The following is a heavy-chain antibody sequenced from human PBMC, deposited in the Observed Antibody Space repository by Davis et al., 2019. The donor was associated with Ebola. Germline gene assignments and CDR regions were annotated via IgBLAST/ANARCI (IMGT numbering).Heavy chain of an antibody. CDR2: INPSAGST. D-gene: IGHD3-10*01. V-gene: IGHV1-46*01. J-gene: IGHJ6*04. CDR3: ARSESRGEWPSQIHYYYYAMDV. Sequence: AASVKVSCKASGYTFTSYDITWVRQAPGQGLEWVGLINPSAGSTSYAQKFQDRVTMTRDTSTGTVYIELSSLGSEDTAVYYCARSESRGEWPSQIHYYYYAMDVWGEGTTVTVSS. CDR1: GYTFTSYD.